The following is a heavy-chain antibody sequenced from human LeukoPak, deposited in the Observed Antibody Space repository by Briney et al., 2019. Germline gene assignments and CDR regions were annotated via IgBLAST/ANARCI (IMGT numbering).Heavy chain of an antibody. D-gene: IGHD2-2*01. V-gene: IGHV3-43D*04. CDR3: AKDFSVPAAMSGYYYGMDV. J-gene: IGHJ6*04. CDR1: GFTFDDYA. CDR2: ISWDGGST. Sequence: GGSLRLSCAASGFTFDDYAMHWVRQAPGKGLEWVSLISWDGGSTYYADSVKGRFTISRDNSKNSLYLQMNSLRTEDTALYYCAKDFSVPAAMSGYYYGMDVWGKGTTVTVSS.